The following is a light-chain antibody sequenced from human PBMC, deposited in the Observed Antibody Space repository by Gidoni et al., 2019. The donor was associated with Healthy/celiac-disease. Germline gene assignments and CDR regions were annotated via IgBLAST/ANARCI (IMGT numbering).Light chain of an antibody. CDR1: SSNIGSNT. V-gene: IGLV1-44*01. J-gene: IGLJ1*01. Sequence: QSVLTQPPSASGTPGPMVTISCSGSSSNIGSNTVNWYQQLPGTAPKLLIYSNNQRPSGVPDRFSGSKSGTSAYLAISGLQSEDEADYYCAAWDDSLNGQVFGTGTKVTVL. CDR3: AAWDDSLNGQV. CDR2: SNN.